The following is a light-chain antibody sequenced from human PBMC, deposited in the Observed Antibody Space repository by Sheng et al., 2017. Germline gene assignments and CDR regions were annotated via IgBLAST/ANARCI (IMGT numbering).Light chain of an antibody. J-gene: IGKJ4*01. CDR2: GAS. CDR3: QQCSNWPLT. Sequence: EIVLTQAPGTLSLSPGERATLSCRASQSVSSSYVVWYQQRPGQAPRLLIYGASTRATGIPDRFSGRGSGTDFTLIISSLEPDDFALYYCQQCSNWPLTFGGGTKVEIK. CDR1: QSVSSSY. V-gene: IGKV3D-20*02.